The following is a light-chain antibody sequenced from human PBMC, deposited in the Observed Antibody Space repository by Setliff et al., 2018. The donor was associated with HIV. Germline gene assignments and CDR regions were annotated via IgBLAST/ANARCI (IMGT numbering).Light chain of an antibody. V-gene: IGLV1-51*01. Sequence: QSVLTQPPSVSAAPGQQVTISCSGSSSNIGNNYVSWYRHLPGIAPKLLIYDHNKRPSGIPDRFSGSKSGTSATLGITGLQAGDEADYYCGTWDSSLGAYVFGSGTKVTVL. CDR1: SSNIGNNY. CDR3: GTWDSSLGAYV. CDR2: DHN. J-gene: IGLJ1*01.